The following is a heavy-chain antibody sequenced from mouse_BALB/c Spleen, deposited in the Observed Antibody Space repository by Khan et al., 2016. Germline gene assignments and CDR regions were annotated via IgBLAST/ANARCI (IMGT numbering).Heavy chain of an antibody. J-gene: IGHJ4*01. CDR3: AREPFAMDY. Sequence: QIQLVQSGPELKKPGETVKISCKASGYTFTNYGMNWVKQAPGKGLKWMGWINTSTQEPTYADDFKGNLAFSFKATTSTSYLQINNVKNEDTATYFCAREPFAMDYWGQGTSVTVSS. CDR2: INTSTQEP. CDR1: GYTFTNYG. V-gene: IGHV9-3-1*01.